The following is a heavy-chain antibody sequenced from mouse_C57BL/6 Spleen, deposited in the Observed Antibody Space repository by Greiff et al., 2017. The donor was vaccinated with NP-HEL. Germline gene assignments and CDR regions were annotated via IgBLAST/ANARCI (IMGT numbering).Heavy chain of an antibody. Sequence: QVQLQQPGAELVMPGASVKLSCKASGYTFTSYWMHWVKQRPGQGLEWIGEIDPSDSYTNYNQKFKGKSTLTVDKSSSTAYMQLSSLTSEDSAVYYCARSPPSYAMDYWGQGTSVTVSS. CDR3: ARSPPSYAMDY. V-gene: IGHV1-69*01. CDR1: GYTFTSYW. J-gene: IGHJ4*01. CDR2: IDPSDSYT.